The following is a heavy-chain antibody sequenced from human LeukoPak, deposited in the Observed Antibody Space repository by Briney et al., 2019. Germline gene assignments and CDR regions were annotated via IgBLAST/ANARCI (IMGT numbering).Heavy chain of an antibody. CDR1: GGTFSSYA. V-gene: IGHV1-69*01. CDR3: ARSPDDFWSGYENWFDP. Sequence: SVKVSCKASGGTFSSYAISWVRQAPGQGLEWIGGIVPILGTANYAQKFQGRVTITADESTSTAYMELSSLRSEDTAVYYCARSPDDFWSGYENWFDPWGQGTLVTVSS. CDR2: IVPILGTA. J-gene: IGHJ5*02. D-gene: IGHD3-3*01.